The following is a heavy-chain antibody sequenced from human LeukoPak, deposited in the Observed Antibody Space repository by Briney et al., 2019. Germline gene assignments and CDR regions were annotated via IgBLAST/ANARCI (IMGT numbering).Heavy chain of an antibody. CDR2: IIPIFGTG. V-gene: IGHV1-69*13. D-gene: IGHD4-23*01. CDR1: GGTFSSYA. CDR3: ARVVRGNSVFDY. Sequence: ASVKVSCKASGGTFSSYAISWVRQAPGQGLEWMGGIIPIFGTGNYAQKFQGRVTLTPDESTSTAYIEPSSQRSEDTAVYYCARVVRGNSVFDYWGQGTLVTVSS. J-gene: IGHJ4*02.